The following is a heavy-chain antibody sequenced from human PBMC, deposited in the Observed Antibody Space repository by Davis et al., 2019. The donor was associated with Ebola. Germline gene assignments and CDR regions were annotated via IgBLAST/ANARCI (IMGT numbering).Heavy chain of an antibody. J-gene: IGHJ4*02. CDR3: ARSSYQPEY. D-gene: IGHD2-2*01. Sequence: PGGSLRLSCAAPGFTFSSHWMHWVRQAPGKGLVWVSRINSDGSITSYADSVKGRFTISRDNAKNTLYLQMNSLRAEDTAVYYCARSSYQPEYWGQGTLVTVSS. V-gene: IGHV3-74*01. CDR2: INSDGSIT. CDR1: GFTFSSHW.